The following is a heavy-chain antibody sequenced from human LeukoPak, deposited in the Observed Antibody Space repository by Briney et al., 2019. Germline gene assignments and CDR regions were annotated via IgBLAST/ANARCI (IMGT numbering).Heavy chain of an antibody. CDR3: AKYQTSWFDP. CDR2: IYHTGNT. D-gene: IGHD2/OR15-2a*01. J-gene: IGHJ5*02. V-gene: IGHV4-30-4*01. Sequence: KPSETLSLTCTVSGGSISSADHYWSWIRQPPGKGLEWIGYIYHTGNTYYNPSLKSRLILSVDTSKNQFSLKLFSVTAADTAVYYCAKYQTSWFDPRGRGTLVTVSS. CDR1: GGSISSADHY.